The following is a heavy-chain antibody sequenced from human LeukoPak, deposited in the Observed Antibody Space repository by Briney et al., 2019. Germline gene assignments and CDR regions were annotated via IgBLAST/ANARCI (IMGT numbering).Heavy chain of an antibody. CDR2: INHSGIT. V-gene: IGHV4-34*01. J-gene: IGHJ5*02. Sequence: PSETLSLTCAVYGGSFSGYYWNWNRQPPGKGLEWVGEINHSGITNYNPSLKSRVTISVDTSKNQFSLKLTSMTAADTAVYYCARDEEGGSSWGQGALVTVSS. CDR1: GGSFSGYY. D-gene: IGHD2-15*01. CDR3: ARDEEGGSS.